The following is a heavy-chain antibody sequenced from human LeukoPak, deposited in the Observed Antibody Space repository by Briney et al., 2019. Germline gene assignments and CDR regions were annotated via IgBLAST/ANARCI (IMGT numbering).Heavy chain of an antibody. J-gene: IGHJ4*02. CDR1: GFTFSSYN. D-gene: IGHD3-22*01. CDR2: ISGSGGST. V-gene: IGHV3-23*01. Sequence: GGSLRLSCAASGFTFSSYNMNWVRQAPGKGLEWVSAISGSGGSTYYADSVKGRFTISRDNSKNTLYLQMNSLRAEDTAVYYCARHYDSSGYGSHFDYWGQGTLVTVSS. CDR3: ARHYDSSGYGSHFDY.